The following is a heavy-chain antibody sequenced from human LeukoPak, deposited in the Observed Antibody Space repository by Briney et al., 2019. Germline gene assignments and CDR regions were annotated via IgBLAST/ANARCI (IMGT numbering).Heavy chain of an antibody. CDR1: GGSISSYY. D-gene: IGHD4-17*01. CDR2: IYTNGST. V-gene: IGHV4-4*07. J-gene: IGHJ6*02. CDR3: AGNYGDYPYYYGMDV. Sequence: SETLSLTCTVSGGSISSYYWSWIRQPAGKGLEWIGRIYTNGSTNYNPSLKSRVTMSVDTSKNQFSLKLSSVTAADTAVYYCAGNYGDYPYYYGMDVWGQGTLVTVSS.